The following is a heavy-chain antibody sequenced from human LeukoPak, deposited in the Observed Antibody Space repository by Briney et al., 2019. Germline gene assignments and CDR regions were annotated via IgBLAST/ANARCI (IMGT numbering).Heavy chain of an antibody. V-gene: IGHV4-39*07. CDR3: ARSDDYGGTGKLDYFDY. CDR1: GGSISSSSYY. J-gene: IGHJ4*02. Sequence: SSETLSLTCTVSGGSISSSSYYWGWIRQPPGKGLEWIGSIYYSGSTYYNPSLKSRVTISVDTSKNQFSLKLSSVTAADTAVYYCARSDDYGGTGKLDYFDYWGQGTLVTVSS. D-gene: IGHD4-23*01. CDR2: IYYSGST.